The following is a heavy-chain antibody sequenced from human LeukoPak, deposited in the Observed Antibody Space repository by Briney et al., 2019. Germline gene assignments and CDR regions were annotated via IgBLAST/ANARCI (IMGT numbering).Heavy chain of an antibody. CDR2: IYTSGST. CDR1: GGSISSGSYY. Sequence: PSETLSLTCTVSGGSISSGSYYWSWIRQPAGKGLEWIGRIYTSGSTNYNPSLKSRVTISVDTSKNQFSLKLSSVTAADTAVYYCARSRSQYYDFWSGYYFGDYFDYWGQGTLVTVSS. J-gene: IGHJ4*02. V-gene: IGHV4-61*02. CDR3: ARSRSQYYDFWSGYYFGDYFDY. D-gene: IGHD3-3*01.